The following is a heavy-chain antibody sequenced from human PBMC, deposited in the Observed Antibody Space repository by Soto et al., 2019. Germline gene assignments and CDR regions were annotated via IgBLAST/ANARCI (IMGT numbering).Heavy chain of an antibody. Sequence: QVQLVESGGGLVKPGGSLRLSCAASGFTFGAYYMNWIRQAPGKGLEWISYISGTSIDANYADSVKGRFTISRDNAKNSLYLQMSSLRAEDTAVYYCVRGPRLADFWGQGTLVTVSS. CDR2: ISGTSIDA. CDR1: GFTFGAYY. J-gene: IGHJ4*02. V-gene: IGHV3-11*06. D-gene: IGHD2-21*01. CDR3: VRGPRLADF.